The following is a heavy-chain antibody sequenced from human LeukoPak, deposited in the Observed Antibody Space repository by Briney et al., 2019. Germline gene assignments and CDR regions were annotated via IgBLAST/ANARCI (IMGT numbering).Heavy chain of an antibody. Sequence: PSETLSLTCSVSGGSISSYYWSWIRQPPGKGLEWIGYIYHTGSAHYNPSLKSRVTMSVDTSKNQFSLKLSSVTAADTAVYYCAREEWLLQFLYWGQGTLVTVSS. CDR2: IYHTGSA. CDR3: AREEWLLQFLY. V-gene: IGHV4-59*01. CDR1: GGSISSYY. D-gene: IGHD3-3*01. J-gene: IGHJ4*02.